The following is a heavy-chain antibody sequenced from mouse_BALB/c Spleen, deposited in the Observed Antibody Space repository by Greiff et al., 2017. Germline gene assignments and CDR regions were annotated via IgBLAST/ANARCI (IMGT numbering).Heavy chain of an antibody. J-gene: IGHJ4*01. D-gene: IGHD2-1*01. CDR3: TRSGNYVFMDY. V-gene: IGHV1-63*02. Sequence: QVQLQQSGAELVRPGTSVKMSCKAAGYTFTNYWIGWVKQRPGHGLEWIGDIYPGGGYTNYNQKFKDKATLTVDKSSSTAYMQLSSPTSEDSAVYYCTRSGNYVFMDYWGQGTSVTVSS. CDR1: GYTFTNYW. CDR2: IYPGGGYT.